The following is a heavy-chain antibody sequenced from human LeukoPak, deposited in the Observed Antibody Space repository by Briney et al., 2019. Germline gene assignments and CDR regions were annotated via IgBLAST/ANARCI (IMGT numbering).Heavy chain of an antibody. V-gene: IGHV4-39*01. CDR3: ARQQLNIVGATTGLDY. CDR1: GGSISSSSYY. J-gene: IGHJ4*02. D-gene: IGHD1-26*01. Sequence: KTSETLSLTCTVSGGSISSSSYYWGWIRQPPGKGLEWIGSIYYSGSTYYNPSLKSRVTISVDTSKNQFSLKLSSVTAADTAVYYCARQQLNIVGATTGLDYWGQGTLVTVSS. CDR2: IYYSGST.